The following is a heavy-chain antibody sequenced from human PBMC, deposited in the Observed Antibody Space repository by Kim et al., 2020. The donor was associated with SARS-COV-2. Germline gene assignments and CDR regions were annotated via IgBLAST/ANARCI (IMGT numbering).Heavy chain of an antibody. V-gene: IGHV3-9*01. D-gene: IGHD6-13*01. J-gene: IGHJ4*02. Sequence: VKGRFTISRDNAKNSLYLQMNSLRAEDTALYDCAKDLSPEDSSSWYGIDYWGQGTLVTVSS. CDR3: AKDLSPEDSSSWYGIDY.